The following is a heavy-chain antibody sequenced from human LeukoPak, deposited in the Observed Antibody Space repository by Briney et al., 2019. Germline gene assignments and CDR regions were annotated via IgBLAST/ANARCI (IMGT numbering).Heavy chain of an antibody. D-gene: IGHD2-2*01. CDR3: ARDRYAGPWYSDV. CDR2: IKQDGSAK. V-gene: IGHV3-7*01. J-gene: IGHJ2*01. CDR1: GFTFSSYW. Sequence: GGSLRLSCAASGFTFSSYWMSWVRQAPGKGLEWVANIKQDGSAKNYGDSVKGRFTISRDNAKNSLYLQMNSLRVEDTAVYYCARDRYAGPWYSDVWGRGTLVSVSS.